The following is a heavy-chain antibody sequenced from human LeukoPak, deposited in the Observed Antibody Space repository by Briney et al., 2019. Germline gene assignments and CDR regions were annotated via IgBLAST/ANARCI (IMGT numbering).Heavy chain of an antibody. J-gene: IGHJ4*02. CDR3: ATSFGPVIAAAGTGAD. CDR2: IGSNGGST. CDR1: GFTFSSYA. D-gene: IGHD6-13*01. V-gene: IGHV3-64*01. Sequence: GGSLRLSCAASGFTFSSYAMHWVRQAPGKGLEYVSAIGSNGGSTYYANSVKGRFTISRDNSKNTLYLQMGSLRAEDTAVYYCATSFGPVIAAAGTGADWGQGTLVTVSS.